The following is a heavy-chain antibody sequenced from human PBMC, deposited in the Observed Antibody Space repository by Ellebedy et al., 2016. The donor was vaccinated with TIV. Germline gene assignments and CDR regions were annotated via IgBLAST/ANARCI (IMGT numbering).Heavy chain of an antibody. Sequence: AASVKVSCKASAYSFTDNDIHWVRQAPGQGLEWMGWINPNSGGTIYAQKFQGRVTMTRDTSISTAYMELSRLKSDDTAVYYCARYISEYTSSWFNWFDPWGQGTLVTVSS. D-gene: IGHD6-13*01. CDR1: AYSFTDND. CDR3: ARYISEYTSSWFNWFDP. CDR2: INPNSGGT. J-gene: IGHJ5*02. V-gene: IGHV1-2*02.